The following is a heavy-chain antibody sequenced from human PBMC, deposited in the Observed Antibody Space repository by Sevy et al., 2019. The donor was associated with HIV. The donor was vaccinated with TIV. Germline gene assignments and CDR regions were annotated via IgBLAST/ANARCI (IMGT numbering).Heavy chain of an antibody. V-gene: IGHV3-49*03. CDR2: IRSNAYGGTT. J-gene: IGHJ4*02. CDR3: TRTPLVSWSFDY. CDR1: GFTFGDYA. D-gene: IGHD6-13*01. Sequence: GGSLRLSCTASGFTFGDYAMSWFRQAPGKGLEWVGFIRSNAYGGTTEYAESVKGRFTISRDDSKSIAYLQMNSLKTEDTAVYYCTRTPLVSWSFDYWGQGTLVTVSS.